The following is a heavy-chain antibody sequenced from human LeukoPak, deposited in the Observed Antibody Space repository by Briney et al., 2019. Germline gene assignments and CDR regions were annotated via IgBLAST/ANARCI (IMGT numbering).Heavy chain of an antibody. D-gene: IGHD3-16*01. V-gene: IGHV3-23*01. CDR2: ISGSGGST. CDR3: AKHGGAYRHFDY. Sequence: GGSLRLSCAASGFTFSSYAMSWVRQAPGKGLEWVSTISGSGGSTDYADSVKGRFTISRDNSKNTLYLQMNSLRAEDTAVYYCAKHGGAYRHFDYWGQGTLVTVSS. CDR1: GFTFSSYA. J-gene: IGHJ4*02.